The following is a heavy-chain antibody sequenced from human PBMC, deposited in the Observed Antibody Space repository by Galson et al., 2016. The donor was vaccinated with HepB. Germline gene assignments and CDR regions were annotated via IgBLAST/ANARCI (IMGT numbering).Heavy chain of an antibody. CDR2: IYYAGAT. CDR1: GDSMYSYY. J-gene: IGHJ4*02. CDR3: ARNHCTGGSCYLEVIDY. V-gene: IGHV4-59*01. D-gene: IGHD2-15*01. Sequence: ETLSLTCTVSGDSMYSYYWGWIRQTPGKGLECLGHIYYAGATNYNPSLKSRLTISVDTFKNQFSLNLTSVTAADTAVYYCARNHCTGGSCYLEVIDYWGRGTLVTVSS.